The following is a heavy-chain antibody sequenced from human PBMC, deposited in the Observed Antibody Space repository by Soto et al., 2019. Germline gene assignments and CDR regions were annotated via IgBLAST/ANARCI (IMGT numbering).Heavy chain of an antibody. CDR2: INPSGGST. J-gene: IGHJ6*02. Sequence: ASVKVSCKASGYTFTSYYMHWVRQAPGQGLEWMGIINPSGGSTSYAQKFQGRVTMTRDTSTSTVYMELSSLRSEDTAVYYCARDLHIAAAGKDYYYGMDVWGQGTTVTVS. V-gene: IGHV1-46*01. CDR1: GYTFTSYY. D-gene: IGHD6-13*01. CDR3: ARDLHIAAAGKDYYYGMDV.